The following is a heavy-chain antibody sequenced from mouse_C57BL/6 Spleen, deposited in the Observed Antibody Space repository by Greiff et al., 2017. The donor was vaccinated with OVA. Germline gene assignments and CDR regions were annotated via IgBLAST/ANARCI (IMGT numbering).Heavy chain of an antibody. V-gene: IGHV1-61*01. J-gene: IGHJ1*03. CDR3: ARATTVVAEGYFDV. Sequence: VQLQQPGAELVRPGSSVKLSCKASGYTFTSYWMDWVKQRPGQGLEWIGNIYPSDSETHYNQKFKDKATLTVDKSASTAYMQLSSLTSEDSAVYYRARATTVVAEGYFDVWGTGTTVTVSS. CDR2: IYPSDSET. D-gene: IGHD1-1*01. CDR1: GYTFTSYW.